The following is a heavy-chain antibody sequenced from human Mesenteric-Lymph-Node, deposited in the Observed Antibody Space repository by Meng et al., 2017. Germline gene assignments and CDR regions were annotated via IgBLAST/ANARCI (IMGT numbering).Heavy chain of an antibody. J-gene: IGHJ4*02. D-gene: IGHD6-19*01. V-gene: IGHV4-34*01. Sequence: QVQLQESGAGLLHPSETLSLTCAVYGGSFSGYYWSWIRQPPGKGLEWIGEIYHSGSTNYNPSLKSRVTISVDKSKNQFSLNLSSVTAADTAVYYCARVGQWLPIDYWGQGTLVTVPS. CDR1: GGSFSGYY. CDR3: ARVGQWLPIDY. CDR2: IYHSGST.